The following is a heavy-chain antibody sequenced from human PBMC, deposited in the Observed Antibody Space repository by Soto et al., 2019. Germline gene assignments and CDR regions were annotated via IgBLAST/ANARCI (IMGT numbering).Heavy chain of an antibody. V-gene: IGHV4-31*03. D-gene: IGHD3-10*01. CDR2: IYYSGST. J-gene: IGHJ6*02. CDR1: GGSISSGGYY. Sequence: SETLSLTCTVSGGSISSGGYYWSWIRQHPGKGLEWIGYIYYSGSTYYNPSLKSRVTISVDTSKNQFSLKLSSVTAADTAVYYCARTPPWRNMVRGVMANYCGMDVWGQGTTVTVSS. CDR3: ARTPPWRNMVRGVMANYCGMDV.